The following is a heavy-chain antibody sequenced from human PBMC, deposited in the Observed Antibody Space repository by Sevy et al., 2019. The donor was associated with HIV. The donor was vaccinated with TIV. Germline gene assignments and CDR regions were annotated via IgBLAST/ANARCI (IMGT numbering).Heavy chain of an antibody. CDR2: INHSGST. Sequence: SETLSLTCAVYGGSLSGYYWSWIRQPPGKGLEWIGEINHSGSTNYNPSLKSRVTISVDTSKNQFSLKLSSVTAADTAVYYCASWGWGAFDIWGQGTMVTVSS. J-gene: IGHJ3*02. V-gene: IGHV4-34*01. CDR1: GGSLSGYY. CDR3: ASWGWGAFDI. D-gene: IGHD7-27*01.